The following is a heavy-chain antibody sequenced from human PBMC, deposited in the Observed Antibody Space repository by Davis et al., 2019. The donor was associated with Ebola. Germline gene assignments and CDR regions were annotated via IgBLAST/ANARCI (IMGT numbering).Heavy chain of an antibody. CDR2: INPNSGGT. CDR3: ARGHGYCSSTSCYTEFVGAFDI. D-gene: IGHD2-2*02. CDR1: GYTFTSYG. Sequence: ASVKVSCKTSGYTFTSYGISWVRQAPGQGLEWMGWINPNSGGTNYAQKFQGRVTITRNTSISTAYMELSSLRSEDTAVYYCARGHGYCSSTSCYTEFVGAFDIWGQGTMVTVSS. J-gene: IGHJ3*02. V-gene: IGHV1-8*03.